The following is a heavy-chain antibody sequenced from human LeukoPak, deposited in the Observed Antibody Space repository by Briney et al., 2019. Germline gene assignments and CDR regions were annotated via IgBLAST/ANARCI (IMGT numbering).Heavy chain of an antibody. CDR3: ARESPQYGDATRRGPAPFD. J-gene: IGHJ4*02. CDR1: GFTFSNYW. D-gene: IGHD4-17*01. CDR2: INTDGSRT. Sequence: PGGSLRLSCAASGFTFSNYWMHWVRQVPGKGLVWVSRINTDGSRTNYADSVKGRFTISRDNAKNTLYLQMNSLRAEDTAVYYCARESPQYGDATRRGPAPFDWGQGTLVTVSS. V-gene: IGHV3-74*01.